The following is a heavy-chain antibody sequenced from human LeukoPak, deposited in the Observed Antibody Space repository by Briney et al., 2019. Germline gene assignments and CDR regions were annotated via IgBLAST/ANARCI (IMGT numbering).Heavy chain of an antibody. CDR1: GFTFSSYA. CDR3: ARGPRGYSRGQRDYYYGMDV. D-gene: IGHD6-19*01. CDR2: ISYDGSNK. Sequence: PGRSLRLSCAASGFTFSSYAMHWVRQAPGKGLEWVSVISYDGSNKYYADSVKGRFTISRDNSKNTLYLQMNSLRAEDTAVYYCARGPRGYSRGQRDYYYGMDVWGQGTTVTV. J-gene: IGHJ6*01. V-gene: IGHV3-30*03.